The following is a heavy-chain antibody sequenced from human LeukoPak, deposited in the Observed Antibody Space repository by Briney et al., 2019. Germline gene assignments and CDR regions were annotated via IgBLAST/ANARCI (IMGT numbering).Heavy chain of an antibody. D-gene: IGHD6-19*01. CDR3: ANGGQQWLGPGY. Sequence: PGGSLRLSCAASGFTFDDYAMHWVRQAPGKGLEWVSGISWNSGSIGYADSVKGRFTISRDNAKNSLYLQMNSLRAEDTALYYCANGGQQWLGPGYWGQGTLVTVSS. CDR1: GFTFDDYA. J-gene: IGHJ4*02. V-gene: IGHV3-9*01. CDR2: ISWNSGSI.